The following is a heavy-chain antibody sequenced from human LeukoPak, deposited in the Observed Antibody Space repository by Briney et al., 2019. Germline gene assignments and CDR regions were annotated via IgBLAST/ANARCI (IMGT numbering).Heavy chain of an antibody. CDR1: GGSVNSGSYF. CDR3: ARLSGRDYYFDY. Sequence: TSQTLSLTCTVSGGSVNSGSYFWSWIRQPAGKGLEWIGRMFTTGTINYNPSLKSRVTISLDTSKNQFSLKLSSVTAADTAVYYRARLSGRDYYFDYWGQGTLVTVSS. D-gene: IGHD4/OR15-4a*01. V-gene: IGHV4-61*02. CDR2: MFTTGTI. J-gene: IGHJ4*02.